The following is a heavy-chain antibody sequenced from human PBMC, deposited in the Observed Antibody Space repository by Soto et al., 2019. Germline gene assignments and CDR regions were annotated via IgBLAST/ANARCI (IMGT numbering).Heavy chain of an antibody. Sequence: EVQLLESGGGLVQPGGSLRLSCAASGFTFSSYAMNWVRQAPRKGLEWVSVISGSGGSTYYADSVKGRFTISRDNSTNTLYLQMNSLRAEDTAVYYCARRGPGTYFDYWGQGTLVTVSS. J-gene: IGHJ4*02. CDR1: GFTFSSYA. D-gene: IGHD6-13*01. V-gene: IGHV3-23*01. CDR2: ISGSGGST. CDR3: ARRGPGTYFDY.